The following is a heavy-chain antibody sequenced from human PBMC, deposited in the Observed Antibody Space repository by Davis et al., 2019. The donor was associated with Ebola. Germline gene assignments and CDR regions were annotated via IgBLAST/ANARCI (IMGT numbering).Heavy chain of an antibody. Sequence: SVKVSCKASGYTFTSYDINWVRQAPGQGLEWMGGIIPIFGTANYAQKFQGRVTITADESTSTAYMELSSLRSEDTAVYYCAIGGGVDHFDYWGQGTLVTVSS. CDR3: AIGGGVDHFDY. D-gene: IGHD3-3*01. J-gene: IGHJ4*02. V-gene: IGHV1-69*13. CDR2: IIPIFGTA. CDR1: GYTFTSYD.